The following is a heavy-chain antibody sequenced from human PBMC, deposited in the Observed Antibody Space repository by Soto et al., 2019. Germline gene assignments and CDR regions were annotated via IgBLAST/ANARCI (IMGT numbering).Heavy chain of an antibody. D-gene: IGHD5-12*01. CDR1: GVSIRGSVSRYY. CDR2: IYYSGTT. J-gene: IGHJ4*02. V-gene: IGHV4-61*05. CDR3: ARRIVATETFDY. Sequence: SETLSLTCTVSGVSIRGSVSRYYWSWVRQPPGKGLEWIGYIYYSGTTDYNSSLKSRVTISTDMSENQFSLKLSSVTAADTAVYYCARRIVATETFDYWGQGTLVTVSS.